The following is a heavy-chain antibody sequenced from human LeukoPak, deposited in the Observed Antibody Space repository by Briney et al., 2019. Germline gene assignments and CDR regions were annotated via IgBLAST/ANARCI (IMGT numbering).Heavy chain of an antibody. CDR3: AARILYFDYYGSGRLDY. D-gene: IGHD3-10*01. J-gene: IGHJ4*02. V-gene: IGHV4-39*07. Sequence: SETLSLTCTVSGGSISSRSHSWGWIRQPPGKGLEWIGSLYYSGSTYYNPSLKSRVTISVDTSKNQFSLKLSSVTAADTAVYYCAARILYFDYYGSGRLDYWGQGTLVTVSS. CDR2: LYYSGST. CDR1: GGSISSRSHS.